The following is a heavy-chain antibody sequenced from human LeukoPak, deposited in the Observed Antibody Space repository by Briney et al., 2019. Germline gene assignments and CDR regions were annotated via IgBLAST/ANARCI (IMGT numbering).Heavy chain of an antibody. Sequence: SIKVSCKSSGYTFTDYYVHWVRQAPGQGLEWMGRINPNSGDTNYAQNFQGRVTMSRDTSISTAYLELNSLIFDDTAVFYCARSTITTTAAGHFDLWGRGTLVTVSS. CDR1: GYTFTDYY. D-gene: IGHD6-13*01. CDR3: ARSTITTTAAGHFDL. V-gene: IGHV1-2*06. CDR2: INPNSGDT. J-gene: IGHJ2*01.